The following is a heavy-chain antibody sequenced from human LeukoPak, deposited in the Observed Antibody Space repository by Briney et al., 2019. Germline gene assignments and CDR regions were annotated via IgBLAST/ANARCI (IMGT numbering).Heavy chain of an antibody. Sequence: SETLSLTCAVYGGSFSGYYWSWIRQPPGKGLEWIGEINHSGSTNYNPSLKSRVTISVDTTNNQFSLKLSSVTAADTAVYYCARRKRSGCSSTSCLLNWFDPWGQGTLVTVSS. CDR2: INHSGST. V-gene: IGHV4-34*01. CDR1: GGSFSGYY. D-gene: IGHD2-2*01. J-gene: IGHJ5*02. CDR3: ARRKRSGCSSTSCLLNWFDP.